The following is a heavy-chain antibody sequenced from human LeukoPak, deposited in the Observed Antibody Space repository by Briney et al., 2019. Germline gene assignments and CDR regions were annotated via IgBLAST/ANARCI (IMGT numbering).Heavy chain of an antibody. V-gene: IGHV4-59*02. J-gene: IGHJ4*02. CDR2: IFYPTTP. D-gene: IGHD6-19*01. Sequence: PSETLSLTCTVSRGSVSSDYWSWIRQSPGKGLEWIGYIFYPTTPNYNPSLRSRVTMSLDTSNNQFSLDLTSVTGADTAVYFCATGHSSGWFDYWGQGTLVAVSS. CDR1: RGSVSSDY. CDR3: ATGHSSGWFDY.